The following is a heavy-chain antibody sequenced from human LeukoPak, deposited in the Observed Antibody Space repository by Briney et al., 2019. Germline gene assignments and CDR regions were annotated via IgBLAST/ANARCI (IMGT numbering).Heavy chain of an antibody. D-gene: IGHD4-17*01. CDR1: VYTLTELS. CDR3: ADFSTVTDAFDI. CDR2: FDPEDGET. J-gene: IGHJ3*02. Sequence: ASVKVSCKVSVYTLTELSMHWVRQAPGKGLEWMGGFDPEDGETIYAQKFQGRVTMTEDTSTDTAYMELSSLRSEDTAVYYCADFSTVTDAFDIWGQGTMVTVSS. V-gene: IGHV1-24*01.